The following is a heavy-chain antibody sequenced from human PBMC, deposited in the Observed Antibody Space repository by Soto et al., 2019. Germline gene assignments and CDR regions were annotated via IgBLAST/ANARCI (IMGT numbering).Heavy chain of an antibody. CDR1: GFTFGSYW. CDR2: IDSDGSST. V-gene: IGHV3-74*01. Sequence: GGSLRLSCAASGFTFGSYWMNWVRQAPGKGLVWVSRIDSDGSSTTYADSVKGRFTTSRDNAKNTLYLQMSSLRVEDTAVYYCARGRPYGMDVWGQGTTVTVSS. CDR3: ARGRPYGMDV. J-gene: IGHJ6*02.